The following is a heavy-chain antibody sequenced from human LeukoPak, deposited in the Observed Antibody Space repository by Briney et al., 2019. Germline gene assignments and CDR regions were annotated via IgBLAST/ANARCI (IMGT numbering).Heavy chain of an antibody. D-gene: IGHD3-22*01. CDR2: MNPNSGNT. V-gene: IGHV1-8*01. J-gene: IGHJ3*02. CDR3: ARDQSYDSSGYDAFDI. Sequence: ASVKVSCKASGYTFTSYDINWVRQATGQGLEWMGWMNPNSGNTGYAQKFQGWVTMTRDTSISTAYMELSRLRSDDTAVYYCARDQSYDSSGYDAFDIWGQGTMVTVSS. CDR1: GYTFTSYD.